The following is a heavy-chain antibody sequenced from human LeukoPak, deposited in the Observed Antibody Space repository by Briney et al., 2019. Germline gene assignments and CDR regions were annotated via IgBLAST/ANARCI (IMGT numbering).Heavy chain of an antibody. D-gene: IGHD6-13*01. CDR1: GFTFSRFS. Sequence: PGGSLRLSCAGPGFTFSRFSMIWVRQAPGKGLEWVASISSGSHHKYHADSLKGRFTISRDNDKNSLFLQMNSLRAEDTALYYCATRLTADSYEASDIWGQGTMVTVSS. CDR2: ISSGSHHK. V-gene: IGHV3-21*06. J-gene: IGHJ3*02. CDR3: ATRLTADSYEASDI.